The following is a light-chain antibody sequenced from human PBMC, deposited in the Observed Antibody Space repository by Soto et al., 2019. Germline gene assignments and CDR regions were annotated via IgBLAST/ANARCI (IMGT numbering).Light chain of an antibody. V-gene: IGKV2-28*01. CDR1: QSLLYDNGHIY. J-gene: IGKJ4*01. CDR3: TQSLPTPRT. CDR2: LGS. Sequence: IVMTQSPLSLPVTPGEPASISCRSSQSLLYDNGHIYLAWYLQKPGRSPQLLIYLGSNRASGVPDRFSGSVSGTDFTLEISRVEAEDVGPYYCTQSLPTPRTFGGGTKVEIK.